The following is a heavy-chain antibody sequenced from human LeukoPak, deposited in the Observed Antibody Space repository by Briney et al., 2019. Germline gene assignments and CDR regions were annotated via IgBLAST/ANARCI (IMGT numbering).Heavy chain of an antibody. D-gene: IGHD3-22*01. Sequence: ASVKVSCKASGYTFTSYYMHWVRQAPGQGLEWMGIINPSGGSTSYAQKFQGRVTMTRDTSTSTVYMELSSLRSEDTAVYYCARGPGGRRGYYPLEDYYYYHYMDVWGKGTTVTVSS. CDR2: INPSGGST. CDR3: ARGPGGRRGYYPLEDYYYYHYMDV. V-gene: IGHV1-46*01. CDR1: GYTFTSYY. J-gene: IGHJ6*03.